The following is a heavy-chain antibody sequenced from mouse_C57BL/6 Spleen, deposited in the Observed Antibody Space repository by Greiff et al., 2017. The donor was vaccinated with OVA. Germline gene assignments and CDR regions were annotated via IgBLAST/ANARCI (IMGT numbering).Heavy chain of an antibody. CDR2: IYPGDGDT. J-gene: IGHJ2*01. D-gene: IGHD1-1*01. Sequence: LEESGPELVKPGASVKISCKASGYAFSSSWMNWVKQRPGKGLEWIGRIYPGDGDTNYNGKFKGKATLTADKSSSTAYMQLSSLTSEDSAVYFCARGSGSSFDYWGQGTTLTVSS. CDR3: ARGSGSSFDY. CDR1: GYAFSSSW. V-gene: IGHV1-82*01.